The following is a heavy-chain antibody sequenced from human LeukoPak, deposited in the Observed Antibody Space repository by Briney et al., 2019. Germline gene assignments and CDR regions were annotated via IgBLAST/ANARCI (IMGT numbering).Heavy chain of an antibody. D-gene: IGHD3-10*01. CDR3: ARDGSESSYYMDV. J-gene: IGHJ6*03. CDR2: ISGSGSTK. V-gene: IGHV3-48*04. CDR1: RFTFSSYS. Sequence: GGSLRLSCAASRFTFSSYSMNWVRQAPGKGLEWIAYISGSGSTKYYADSVKGRFTISRDNAKNSLYLQMSSLRAEDTAVYYCARDGSESSYYMDVWGKGATVTASS.